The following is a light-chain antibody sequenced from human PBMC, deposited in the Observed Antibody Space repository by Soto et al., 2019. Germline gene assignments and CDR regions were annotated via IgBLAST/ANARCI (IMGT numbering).Light chain of an antibody. V-gene: IGLV2-23*01. CDR1: SNDVGTYNL. J-gene: IGLJ1*01. CDR3: CSYAVSSTYV. Sequence: QSALTQPASVSGSPGQSITISCTGTSNDVGTYNLVSWYQQRPGKGPTLVIFENDQRPSGVSFRFSGSKSGNTASLTISGLQAEDEADYYCCSYAVSSTYVFGTGTKLTVL. CDR2: END.